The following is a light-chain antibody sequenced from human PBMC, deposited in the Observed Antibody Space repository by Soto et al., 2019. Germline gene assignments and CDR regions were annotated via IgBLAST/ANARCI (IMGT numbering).Light chain of an antibody. CDR3: QRRSYLVT. Sequence: EIVLTQSPATLSLSPGERATLSCRASQSVSSYLAWYQHKPGQAPRLLIYDASNRATGIPSRFSGSGSGTDFTLTISSLEPEDFAVYYCQRRSYLVTFGQGTRLEIK. V-gene: IGKV3-11*01. CDR2: DAS. J-gene: IGKJ5*01. CDR1: QSVSSY.